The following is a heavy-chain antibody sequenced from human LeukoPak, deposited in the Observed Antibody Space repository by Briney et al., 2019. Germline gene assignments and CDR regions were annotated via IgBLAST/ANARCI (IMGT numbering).Heavy chain of an antibody. Sequence: SETLSLTCTVSGGSISTYYWSWIRQPPGEGLEWIGYIYYSGSTNSSPSLKSRVTISVDTSKKQFSLKLSSVTAADTAVYYCARIVCSGGTCYPAYWGQGTLVTVSS. D-gene: IGHD2-15*01. V-gene: IGHV4-59*01. J-gene: IGHJ4*02. CDR3: ARIVCSGGTCYPAY. CDR2: IYYSGST. CDR1: GGSISTYY.